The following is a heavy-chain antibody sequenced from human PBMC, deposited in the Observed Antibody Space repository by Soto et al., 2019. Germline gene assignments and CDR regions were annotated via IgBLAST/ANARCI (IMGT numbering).Heavy chain of an antibody. D-gene: IGHD5-18*01. Sequence: GGSLRLSCAASGFTFSSYGMHWVRQAPGKGLEWVAVIWYDGSNKYYADSVKGRFTISRESSKNTLYLQMNSLRAEDTAVYYCARSGYSYGYLSTYGMDVWGQGTTVTVSS. J-gene: IGHJ6*02. V-gene: IGHV3-33*01. CDR3: ARSGYSYGYLSTYGMDV. CDR1: GFTFSSYG. CDR2: IWYDGSNK.